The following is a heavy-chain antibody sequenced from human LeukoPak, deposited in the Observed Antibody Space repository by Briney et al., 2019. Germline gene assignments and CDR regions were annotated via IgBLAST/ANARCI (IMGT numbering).Heavy chain of an antibody. CDR1: GFTVSTNY. V-gene: IGHV3-53*01. CDR3: AVGRANGVYFDY. Sequence: GGSLRLSCAASGFTVSTNYMSWVRQAPGKGLEWVSIIYTGGTTYYADSVKGRFTISRDHSKNTLYLQRNSVRADETAVYYCAVGRANGVYFDYWGQGTLVTVSS. CDR2: IYTGGTT. D-gene: IGHD2-8*01. J-gene: IGHJ4*02.